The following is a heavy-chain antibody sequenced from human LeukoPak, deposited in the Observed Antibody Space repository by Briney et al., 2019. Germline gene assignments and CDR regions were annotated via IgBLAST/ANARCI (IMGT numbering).Heavy chain of an antibody. J-gene: IGHJ5*02. Sequence: GGSLRLSCAASGFTFSWNWMSWVRQTPGKGLEWVASIKPDGSEIYYVDSVKGRFTISRDNAKNSLYLQMDSLRGGDTALYYCARAYSWGQGTLVTVSS. CDR1: GFTFSWNW. D-gene: IGHD3-16*01. CDR2: IKPDGSEI. CDR3: ARAYS. V-gene: IGHV3-7*01.